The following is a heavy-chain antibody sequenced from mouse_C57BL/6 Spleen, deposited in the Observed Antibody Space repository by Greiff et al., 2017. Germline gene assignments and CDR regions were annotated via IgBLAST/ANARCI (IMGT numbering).Heavy chain of an antibody. J-gene: IGHJ4*01. V-gene: IGHV2-3*01. Sequence: VQVVESGPGLVAPSQSLSITCTVSGFSLTSYGVSWVRQPPGKGLEWLGVIWGDGSTNYHSALISRLSISKDNSKSQGFLKLNSLQTDDTATYYCASYYGPSEDYAMDYWGQGTSVTVSS. CDR3: ASYYGPSEDYAMDY. CDR1: GFSLTSYG. CDR2: IWGDGST. D-gene: IGHD1-1*02.